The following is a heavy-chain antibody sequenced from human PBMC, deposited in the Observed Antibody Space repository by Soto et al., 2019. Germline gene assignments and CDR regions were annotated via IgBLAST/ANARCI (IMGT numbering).Heavy chain of an antibody. V-gene: IGHV5-51*01. CDR2: IYPGDSDT. CDR1: GYSFTSYW. J-gene: IGHJ6*02. Sequence: PGESLKISCKGSGYSFTSYWIGWVRQMPGKGLEWMGIIYPGDSDTRYSPSFQGQVTISADKSISTAYLQWSSLKASDTAMYYCAREEIRQWLVVINVGYYYGMDVWGQGTTVTVSS. D-gene: IGHD6-19*01. CDR3: AREEIRQWLVVINVGYYYGMDV.